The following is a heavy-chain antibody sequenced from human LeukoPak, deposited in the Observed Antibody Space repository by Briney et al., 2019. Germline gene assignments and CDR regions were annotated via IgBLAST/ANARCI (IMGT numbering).Heavy chain of an antibody. Sequence: SETLSLTCTVSGGSISSYYWSWIRQPAGKGLEWIWRIYTSGSTNYNPSLKSRVTMSVDTSKNQFSLKLSSVTAADTAVYYCARDSSGYPSGWFDPWGQGTLVTVSS. V-gene: IGHV4-4*07. J-gene: IGHJ5*02. CDR3: ARDSSGYPSGWFDP. CDR2: IYTSGST. D-gene: IGHD3-22*01. CDR1: GGSISSYY.